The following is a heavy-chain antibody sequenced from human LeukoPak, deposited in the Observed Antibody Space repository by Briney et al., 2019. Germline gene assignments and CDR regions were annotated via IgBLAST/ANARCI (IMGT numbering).Heavy chain of an antibody. Sequence: ASVKVSCKASGYTFTGYYMHWVRQAPGQGLEWMGRINPNSGGTNYAQKFQGRVTMTRDTSISTAYMELSRLRSDDTAAYYCARDGSLGYCSGGSCGVDYWGQGTLVTVSS. J-gene: IGHJ4*02. D-gene: IGHD2-15*01. CDR2: INPNSGGT. CDR1: GYTFTGYY. V-gene: IGHV1-2*06. CDR3: ARDGSLGYCSGGSCGVDY.